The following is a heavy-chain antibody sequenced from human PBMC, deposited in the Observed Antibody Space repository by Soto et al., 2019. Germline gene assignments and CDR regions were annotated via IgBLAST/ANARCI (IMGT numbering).Heavy chain of an antibody. Sequence: QVQLVQSGAEVKKPGSSVKVSCKASGGTFSSYAISWVRQAPGQGLEWMGGIIPIFGTANYAQKFQGRVTITAYKSTSTAYMELSSLRSEDTAVYYCARDDGNYYDSSGYYPLGYWGQGTLVTVSS. CDR3: ARDDGNYYDSSGYYPLGY. J-gene: IGHJ4*02. CDR2: IIPIFGTA. V-gene: IGHV1-69*06. D-gene: IGHD3-22*01. CDR1: GGTFSSYA.